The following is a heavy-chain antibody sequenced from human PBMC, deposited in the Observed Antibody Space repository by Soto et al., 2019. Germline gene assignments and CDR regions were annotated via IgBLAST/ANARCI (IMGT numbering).Heavy chain of an antibody. Sequence: QVQLVESGGGVVQPGRSLRLSCAASGFPFSSYAMHWVREAPGKGLAWVAVISYDGSNKYYADSVKGRFTISRDNSASTLYLEMNSLGPEDTAMYYCVGGQYYFDYRGQGTLVTVSP. D-gene: IGHD3-10*01. J-gene: IGHJ4*02. CDR1: GFPFSSYA. CDR2: ISYDGSNK. CDR3: VGGQYYFDY. V-gene: IGHV3-30*03.